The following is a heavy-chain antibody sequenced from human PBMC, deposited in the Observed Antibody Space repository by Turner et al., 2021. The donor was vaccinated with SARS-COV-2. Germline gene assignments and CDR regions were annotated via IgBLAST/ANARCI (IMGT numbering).Heavy chain of an antibody. Sequence: EVQLVESGGGLVQPGGSLRLSCAASGFTFSSYWMSWVRQAPGKGLEWVANMNQDRSEKYYVDSVKGRFTISRDNAKNSLYLQMNSLRAEDTALYYCARAVAGLLLDYWGQGTLVTVSS. V-gene: IGHV3-7*04. CDR3: ARAVAGLLLDY. CDR2: MNQDRSEK. J-gene: IGHJ4*02. D-gene: IGHD6-19*01. CDR1: GFTFSSYW.